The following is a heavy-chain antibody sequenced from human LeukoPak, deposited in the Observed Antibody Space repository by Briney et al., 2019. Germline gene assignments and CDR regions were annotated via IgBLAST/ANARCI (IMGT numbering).Heavy chain of an antibody. J-gene: IGHJ4*02. V-gene: IGHV3-7*01. CDR1: GFTFSSYW. Sequence: PGGSLRLSCAASGFTFSSYWMSWVRQAPGKGLEWVANIKQDGSEKYYVDSVKGRFTISRDNAKNSLYLQMNSLRAEDTAVYHCARDPFKLWFGDPARGQGTLVTVSS. D-gene: IGHD3-10*01. CDR3: ARDPFKLWFGDPA. CDR2: IKQDGSEK.